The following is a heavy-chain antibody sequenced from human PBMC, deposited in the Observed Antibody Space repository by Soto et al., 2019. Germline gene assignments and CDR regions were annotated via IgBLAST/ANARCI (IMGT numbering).Heavy chain of an antibody. V-gene: IGHV3-13*01. CDR1: GFTFSTFG. D-gene: IGHD3-10*01. CDR2: IGTLSDT. J-gene: IGHJ5*02. Sequence: PGGSLRLSCAGSGFTFSTFGIHWVRQAPGKGLEWVSGIGTLSDTFYAASVQGRFTISRQNAKNSVYLQMNSLRVGDTAFYYCARGRSFSYDSTPPPMFDPWGQGTLVTVSS. CDR3: ARGRSFSYDSTPPPMFDP.